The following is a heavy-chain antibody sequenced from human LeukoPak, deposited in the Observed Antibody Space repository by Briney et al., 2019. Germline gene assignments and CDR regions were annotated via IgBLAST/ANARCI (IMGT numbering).Heavy chain of an antibody. CDR3: AKDHGGSFDY. V-gene: IGHV3-30*18. Sequence: PGGSLRLSCAASGFTFSSYWMSWVRQAPGKGLEWAAFISYDGSKKYYADSVKGRFTISRDNSKNTLYLQMNTLGAEDTAVYYCAKDHGGSFDYWGQGTLVTVSS. D-gene: IGHD4-23*01. CDR2: ISYDGSKK. CDR1: GFTFSSYW. J-gene: IGHJ4*02.